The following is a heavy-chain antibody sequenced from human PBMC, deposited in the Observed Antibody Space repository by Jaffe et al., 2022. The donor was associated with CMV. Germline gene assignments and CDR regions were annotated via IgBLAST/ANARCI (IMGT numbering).Heavy chain of an antibody. Sequence: QVQLVQSGAEVKKPGASVKVSCKASGYTFTGYYMHWVRQAPGQGLEWMGWINPNSGGTNYAQKFQGWVTMTRDTSISTAYMELSRLRSDDTAVYYCARGPLGVGLGEFNPFDYWGQGTLVTVSS. CDR1: GYTFTGYY. V-gene: IGHV1-2*04. D-gene: IGHD3-16*01. CDR3: ARGPLGVGLGEFNPFDY. J-gene: IGHJ4*02. CDR2: INPNSGGT.